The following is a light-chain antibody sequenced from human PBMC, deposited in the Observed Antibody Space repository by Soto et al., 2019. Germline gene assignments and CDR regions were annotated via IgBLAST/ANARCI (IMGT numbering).Light chain of an antibody. V-gene: IGKV1-5*03. CDR2: QAS. Sequence: DIQLTQSPTTLSASVGDRVTITCRASQSINNWLAWYQQKPGKAPKLLIYQASSLESGVPSRFSGSGSGTEFTLTTSSLQPEDFATYYCQQYNAYSRTFGQGTKVDIK. CDR1: QSINNW. CDR3: QQYNAYSRT. J-gene: IGKJ1*01.